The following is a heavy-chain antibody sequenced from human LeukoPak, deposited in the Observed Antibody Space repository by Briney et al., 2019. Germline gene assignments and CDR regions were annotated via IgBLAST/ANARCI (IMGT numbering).Heavy chain of an antibody. CDR2: IIPIFGTA. CDR1: GGTFSSYA. V-gene: IGHV1-69*13. D-gene: IGHD6-13*01. J-gene: IGHJ6*02. Sequence: SVKVSCKASGGTFSSYAISWVRQAAEQGLEWMGGIIPIFGTANYAQKFQGRVTITADESTSTAYMELSSLSSEDTAVYYCARQSYSSADYYYYGMDVWGQGTTVTVSS. CDR3: ARQSYSSADYYYYGMDV.